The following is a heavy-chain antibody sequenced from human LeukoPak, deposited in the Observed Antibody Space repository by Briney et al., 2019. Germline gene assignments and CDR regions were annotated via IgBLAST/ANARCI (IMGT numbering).Heavy chain of an antibody. J-gene: IGHJ4*02. Sequence: SETLSLTCTVSGGSISSSSYYRGWIRQPPGKGLEWIGSIYYSGSTYYNPSLKSRVTISVDTSKNQFSLKLSSVTAADTAVYYCARWAVGAALFDYWGQGTLVTVSS. V-gene: IGHV4-39*07. D-gene: IGHD1-26*01. CDR2: IYYSGST. CDR1: GGSISSSSYY. CDR3: ARWAVGAALFDY.